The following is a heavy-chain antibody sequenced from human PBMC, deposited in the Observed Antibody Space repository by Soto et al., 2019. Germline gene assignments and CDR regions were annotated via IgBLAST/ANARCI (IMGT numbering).Heavy chain of an antibody. CDR2: IGTAGDT. CDR3: ARWLEYCTNGVCHTQRDS. J-gene: IGHJ5*01. CDR1: GFTLSSYD. Sequence: GRKQRISCAAAGFTLSSYDMPWVRQATGKGLEWVSAIGTAGDTYYPGSVKGRFTISRENAKNSLYLQMNSLRAGDTAVYYCARWLEYCTNGVCHTQRDSLVHAT. D-gene: IGHD2-8*01. V-gene: IGHV3-13*01.